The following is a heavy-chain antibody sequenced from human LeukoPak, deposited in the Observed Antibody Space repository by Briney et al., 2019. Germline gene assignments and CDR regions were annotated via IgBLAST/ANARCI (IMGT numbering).Heavy chain of an antibody. CDR1: GFTFSDYY. CDR3: ARVRYGGNSDYFDY. J-gene: IGHJ4*02. CDR2: ISSSGSTI. Sequence: TGGSLRLSCAAPGFTFSDYYMSWIRQAPGKGLEWVSYISSSGSTIYYADSVKGRFTISRDNAKNSLYLQMNSLRAEDTAVYYCARVRYGGNSDYFDYWGQGTLVTVSS. D-gene: IGHD4-23*01. V-gene: IGHV3-11*01.